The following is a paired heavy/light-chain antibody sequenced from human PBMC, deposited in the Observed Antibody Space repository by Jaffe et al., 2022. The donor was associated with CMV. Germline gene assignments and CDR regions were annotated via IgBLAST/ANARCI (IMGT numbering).Light chain of an antibody. CDR1: QSVLSSH. CDR3: QVYDRSPRWT. Sequence: EIVLTQSPGTLSLAIGERATVSCRASQSVLSSHVAWHQQRPGQAPRLLIYNTARRADGIPDRFSGFGSGTEFTLVIGRMEPEDVAVYYCQVYDRSPRWTFGQGTKVEI. CDR2: NTA. V-gene: IGKV3-20*01. J-gene: IGKJ1*01.
Heavy chain of an antibody. CDR3: ARTYYGDYTEGWNFDL. V-gene: IGHV2-26*01. D-gene: IGHD4-17*01. Sequence: QVTLKESGPVLVKPTETLTLTCSVSGFSLSSSTMGVAWIRQPPGRALEWLAHIFSHDEKSYTTSLRTRLSISKDSSKSQVVLTMTNMDPLDTATYYCARTYYGDYTEGWNFDLWGPGTLVSVSS. CDR2: IFSHDEK. CDR1: GFSLSSSTMG. J-gene: IGHJ2*01.